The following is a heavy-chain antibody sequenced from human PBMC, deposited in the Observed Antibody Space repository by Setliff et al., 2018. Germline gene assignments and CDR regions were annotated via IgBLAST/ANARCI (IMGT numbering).Heavy chain of an antibody. Sequence: SVKVSCKASGGTFSSYAISWVRQAPGQGLEWMGGIIPIFGTANYAQKFQGRVTITTDESTSTAYMELSSLRSEDTAVYYCARDQGPNSSGWYYAGGSYPDYWGQGTLVTVSS. D-gene: IGHD6-19*01. V-gene: IGHV1-69*05. J-gene: IGHJ4*02. CDR2: IIPIFGTA. CDR1: GGTFSSYA. CDR3: ARDQGPNSSGWYYAGGSYPDY.